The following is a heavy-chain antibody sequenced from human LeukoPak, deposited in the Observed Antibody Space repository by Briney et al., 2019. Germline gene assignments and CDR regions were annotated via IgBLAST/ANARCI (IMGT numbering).Heavy chain of an antibody. Sequence: ASVKVSCKASGYTFTSYGISWVRQAPGQGLEWRGWISAYNGNTNYAQKLQGRVTMTPDTSTSTAYMELRSLRSDATAVYYRARGAAAWYYDSSGLDYSGQGTLVTVSS. CDR3: ARGAAAWYYDSSGLDY. V-gene: IGHV1-18*01. D-gene: IGHD3-22*01. CDR1: GYTFTSYG. CDR2: ISAYNGNT. J-gene: IGHJ4*02.